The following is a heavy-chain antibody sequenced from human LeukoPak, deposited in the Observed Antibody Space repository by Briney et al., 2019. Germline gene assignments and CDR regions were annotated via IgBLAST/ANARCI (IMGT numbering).Heavy chain of an antibody. CDR3: SRVGSSGWPNYFDS. CDR1: GFTFSSYD. D-gene: IGHD6-19*01. V-gene: IGHV3-13*04. Sequence: GGSLRLSCAASGFTFSSYDMHWVRQATGKGLEWVSVIGTSGDTYYAGSVKGRFTISRENAKSSLYLQMNSLTAGDTAAYFCSRVGSSGWPNYFDSWGQGTLVTVSS. CDR2: IGTSGDT. J-gene: IGHJ4*02.